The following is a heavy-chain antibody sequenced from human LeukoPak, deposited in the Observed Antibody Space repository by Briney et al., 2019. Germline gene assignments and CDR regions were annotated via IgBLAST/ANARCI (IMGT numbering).Heavy chain of an antibody. CDR1: GFTLSSYS. CDR2: IASSSSTK. V-gene: IGHV3-48*01. CDR3: AGVTGTYYYYYYMDV. J-gene: IGHJ6*03. Sequence: GGSLRLSCAGSGFTLSSYSMNWVRQAPGKGLEWVSYIASSSSTKYYADSVKGRFIISRDNDKDSLHLQMNSLRAEDTAVYYCAGVTGTYYYYYYMDVWGKGTTVTVSS. D-gene: IGHD1-1*01.